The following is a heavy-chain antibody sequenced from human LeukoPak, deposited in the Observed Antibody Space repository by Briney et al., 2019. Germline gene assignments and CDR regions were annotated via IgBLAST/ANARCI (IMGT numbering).Heavy chain of an antibody. Sequence: SETLSLTCAVYGGSFSGYYWSWIRQPPGKGLEWIGEINHSGSTNYNPSLKSRVTISVDTSKNQFSLKLSSVTAADTAVYYCAISGGYGDYLVYWGQGTLVTDSS. D-gene: IGHD4-17*01. J-gene: IGHJ4*02. CDR1: GGSFSGYY. V-gene: IGHV4-34*01. CDR3: AISGGYGDYLVY. CDR2: INHSGST.